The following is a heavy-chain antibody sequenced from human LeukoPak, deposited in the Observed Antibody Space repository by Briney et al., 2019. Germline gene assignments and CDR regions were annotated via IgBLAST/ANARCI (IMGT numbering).Heavy chain of an antibody. Sequence: QAGGSLRLSCAASGFSFSSYGMHWVRQAPGKGLEWVAFIRYDGSNKYYADSVKGRFTISRDNSKYTLYLQMNSLRAGDTAVYYCAKPHFDDWGQGTLVTVSS. CDR1: GFSFSSYG. J-gene: IGHJ4*02. CDR2: IRYDGSNK. V-gene: IGHV3-30*02. CDR3: AKPHFDD.